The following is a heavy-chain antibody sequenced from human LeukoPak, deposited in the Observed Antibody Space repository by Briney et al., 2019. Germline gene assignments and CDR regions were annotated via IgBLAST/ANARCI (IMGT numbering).Heavy chain of an antibody. V-gene: IGHV3-30*02. D-gene: IGHD3-10*01. Sequence: GGSLRLSCAASGFTFSYYGMHWVRQAPGKGLEWVAFIRYDGGDNYYADSAKGRFTISRDNSKNTLYLQMNSLRAEDTAVYYCARGPTMVRGVMDYWGQGTLVTVSS. CDR2: IRYDGGDN. CDR3: ARGPTMVRGVMDY. CDR1: GFTFSYYG. J-gene: IGHJ4*02.